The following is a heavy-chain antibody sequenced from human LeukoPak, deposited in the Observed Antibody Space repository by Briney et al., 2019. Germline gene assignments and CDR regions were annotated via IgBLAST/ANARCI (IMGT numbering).Heavy chain of an antibody. D-gene: IGHD2-21*02. V-gene: IGHV3-23*01. CDR3: AKDRVVTAPMDV. CDR2: ISGSGGST. CDR1: GFTFSSYG. J-gene: IGHJ6*04. Sequence: QTGGSLRLSCAASGFTFSSYGMSWVRQAPGKGLGWVSGISGSGGSTYYADSVKGRFTISRDNSKNTLYLQMNSLRAEDTAVYYCAKDRVVTAPMDVWGKGTTVTVSS.